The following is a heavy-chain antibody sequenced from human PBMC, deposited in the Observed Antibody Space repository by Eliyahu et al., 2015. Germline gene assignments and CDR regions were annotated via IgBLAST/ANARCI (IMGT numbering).Heavy chain of an antibody. Sequence: QVQLQESXPGLVXPSXXLSLXCTVSGXSXSNHYWSWVRQFPGKGLEWIGYIYYSGSTNYNPSLKSRVTISVDTSKNQFSLKLSSVTAADTAVYYCARDTVYISRWAYFDFWGQGTLVTVSS. CDR1: GXSXSNHY. V-gene: IGHV4-59*11. CDR2: IYYSGST. J-gene: IGHJ4*02. D-gene: IGHD3-3*02. CDR3: ARDTVYISRWAYFDF.